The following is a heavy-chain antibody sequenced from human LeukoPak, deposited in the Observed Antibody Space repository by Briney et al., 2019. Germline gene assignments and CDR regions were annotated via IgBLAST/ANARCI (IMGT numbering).Heavy chain of an antibody. J-gene: IGHJ4*02. CDR3: AREKYYDILTGYTYPYYFDY. CDR2: IYYSGST. D-gene: IGHD3-9*01. Sequence: PSETLSLTCTVSGGSISSSSDYWGWIRQPPGKGLEWIGSIYYSGSTYNNPSLKSRVTISVDTSENQFSLKLSSVTAADTAVYYCAREKYYDILTGYTYPYYFDYWGQGTLVTVSS. CDR1: GGSISSSSDY. V-gene: IGHV4-39*02.